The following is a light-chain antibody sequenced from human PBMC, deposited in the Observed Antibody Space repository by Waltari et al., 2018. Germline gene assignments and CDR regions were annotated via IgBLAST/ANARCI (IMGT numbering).Light chain of an antibody. V-gene: IGLV3-21*04. CDR1: NIGSYS. Sequence: SYALTQPPSVSVAPGTTARITRGGDNIGSYSAHWYQQKPGQAPVLVIFYDSDRPSGIPERFSGSNSGNTATLTISSVEAGDEAKYYCHVWHPDMDPGVFGPGTEVSV. CDR2: YDS. CDR3: HVWHPDMDPGV. J-gene: IGLJ1*01.